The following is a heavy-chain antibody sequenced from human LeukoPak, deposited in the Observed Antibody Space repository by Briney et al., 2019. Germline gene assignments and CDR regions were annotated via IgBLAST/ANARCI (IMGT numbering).Heavy chain of an antibody. CDR2: IFYSGST. V-gene: IGHV4-39*07. Sequence: SETLSLTCTVSGGSISTSNYYWGWIRQPPGKGLEWIGNIFYSGSTYYSLSVKSRVTISLDTSRNQFSLKLNSVTAADTAVYYCARAHYYDSNFQHWGQGTLVTVSS. D-gene: IGHD3-22*01. CDR1: GGSISTSNYY. CDR3: ARAHYYDSNFQH. J-gene: IGHJ1*01.